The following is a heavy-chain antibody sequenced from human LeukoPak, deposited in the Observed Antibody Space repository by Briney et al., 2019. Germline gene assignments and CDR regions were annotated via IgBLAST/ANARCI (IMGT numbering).Heavy chain of an antibody. J-gene: IGHJ3*02. V-gene: IGHV4-59*08. CDR2: IYYSGTI. Sequence: PSETLSLTCTVSGGSISSYYWSWIRQAPGKGLEWIAYIYYSGTINYSPTLKSRVTMSVDTSKNQFSLKLSSVTAADTAVYYCARPRIAATFDAFDIWGRGTMVTVSS. D-gene: IGHD6-13*01. CDR1: GGSISSYY. CDR3: ARPRIAATFDAFDI.